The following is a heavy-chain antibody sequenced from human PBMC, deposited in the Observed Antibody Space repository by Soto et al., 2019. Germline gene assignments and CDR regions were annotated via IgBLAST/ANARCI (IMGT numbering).Heavy chain of an antibody. CDR3: ARLTSGSYDY. J-gene: IGHJ4*02. CDR2: IIPILGIA. Sequence: QVQLVQSGAEVKKPGSSVKVSCKASGGTFSSYTISWVRQAPGQGLEWMGRIIPILGIANYAQKFQGSVTIPADKSTSTAYMELSSLRSEDTAVYYCARLTSGSYDYWGQGTLVTVSS. D-gene: IGHD1-26*01. CDR1: GGTFSSYT. V-gene: IGHV1-69*02.